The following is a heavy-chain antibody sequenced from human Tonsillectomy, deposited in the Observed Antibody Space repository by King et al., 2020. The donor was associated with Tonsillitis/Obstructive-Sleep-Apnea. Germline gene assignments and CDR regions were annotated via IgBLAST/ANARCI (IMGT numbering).Heavy chain of an antibody. CDR3: ARQWLGFPNPEYYMDV. Sequence: VQLVESGGGLVQPGGSLRLSCAASGFTFSSYWRHWVRQAPGKGLGWVSRLNSDGSSTSYADSVKGRFTISSDNAKNTLYLQIKSLRAEDTAVYYCARQWLGFPNPEYYMDVWGKGTPVTVSS. J-gene: IGHJ6*03. V-gene: IGHV3-74*01. D-gene: IGHD6-19*01. CDR1: GFTFSSYW. CDR2: LNSDGSST.